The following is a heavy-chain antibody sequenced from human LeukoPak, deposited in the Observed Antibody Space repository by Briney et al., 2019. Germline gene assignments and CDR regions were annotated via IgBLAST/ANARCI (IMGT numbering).Heavy chain of an antibody. CDR2: IYYSGST. V-gene: IGHV4-39*01. Sequence: SETLSLTCTVSGGSISGSSYYWGWIRQPPGKGLEWIGSIYYSGSTYYNPSLKSRVTISVDTSKNQFSLKLSSVTAADTAVYYCARVIVVVVAATPADAFDIWGQGTMVTVSS. D-gene: IGHD2-15*01. CDR1: GGSISGSSYY. J-gene: IGHJ3*02. CDR3: ARVIVVVVAATPADAFDI.